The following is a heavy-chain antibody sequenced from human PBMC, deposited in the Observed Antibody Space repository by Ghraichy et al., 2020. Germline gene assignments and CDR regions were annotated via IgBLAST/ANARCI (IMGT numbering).Heavy chain of an antibody. CDR2: TFYRSTWYN. V-gene: IGHV6-1*01. D-gene: IGHD3-22*01. CDR1: GDSVSSNSAV. J-gene: IGHJ4*02. Sequence: SQTLSLTCAISGDSVSSNSAVWNWIRQSPSRGLEWLGRTFYRSTWYNDYAVSVKSRITINPDTSKNQFSLHLNSVTPEDTAVYYCARGVVGDFDYWGQGTLVTVSS. CDR3: ARGVVGDFDY.